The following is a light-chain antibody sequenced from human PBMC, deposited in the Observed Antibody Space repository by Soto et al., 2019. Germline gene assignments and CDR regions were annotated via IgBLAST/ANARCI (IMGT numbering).Light chain of an antibody. CDR2: GAS. Sequence: EIVMTQSPGTLSVSPGERATLSCRASQSVSSNLAWYQQKPGQAPRLLISGASTRATGIPARFSGSGSDTEVTLTISSLQSEDVAVYYCQQYNSWPPLTFGGGTKVEIK. CDR1: QSVSSN. V-gene: IGKV3-15*01. CDR3: QQYNSWPPLT. J-gene: IGKJ4*01.